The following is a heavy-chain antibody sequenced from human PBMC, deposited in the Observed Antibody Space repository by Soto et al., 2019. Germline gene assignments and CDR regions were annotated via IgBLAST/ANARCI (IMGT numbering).Heavy chain of an antibody. CDR1: GGTFSSYT. CDR3: ARAVVVRGVIRHIHYGMDV. J-gene: IGHJ6*02. V-gene: IGHV1-69*02. CDR2: IIPILGIA. D-gene: IGHD3-10*01. Sequence: QVQLVQSGAEVKKPGSSVKVSCKASGGTFSSYTISWVRQAPGQGLEWMGRIIPILGIANYAQKFQGRVTITADKSTSTAYMELSSLRSEDTAVYYCARAVVVRGVIRHIHYGMDVWGQGTTVTVSS.